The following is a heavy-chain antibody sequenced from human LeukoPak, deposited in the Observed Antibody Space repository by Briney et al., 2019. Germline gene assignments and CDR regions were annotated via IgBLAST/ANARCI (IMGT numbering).Heavy chain of an antibody. CDR3: ARVRPSVDYGDHGAYFDY. CDR1: GYTFTSYT. CDR2: INAGNGNR. J-gene: IGHJ4*02. Sequence: GASVKVSCKASGYTFTSYTIHWVRQAPGQRLEWMGWINAGNGNRKYSQEFQDRVTITRDTSASTAYMELRSLRSDDTAVYYCARVRPSVDYGDHGAYFDYWGQGTLVTVSS. D-gene: IGHD4-17*01. V-gene: IGHV1-3*01.